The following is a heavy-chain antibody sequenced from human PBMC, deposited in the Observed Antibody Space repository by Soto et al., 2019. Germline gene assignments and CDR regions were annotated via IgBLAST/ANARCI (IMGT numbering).Heavy chain of an antibody. CDR2: ISSSSSYI. CDR3: ARDPGNPGYYYMDV. Sequence: GGSLRLSCAASGFTFSSYSMNWVRQAPGKGLEWVSSISSSSSYIYYADSVKGRFTISRDNAKNSLYLQMNSLRAEDTAVYYCARDPGNPGYYYMDVWGKGTTVTVSS. J-gene: IGHJ6*03. V-gene: IGHV3-21*01. CDR1: GFTFSSYS.